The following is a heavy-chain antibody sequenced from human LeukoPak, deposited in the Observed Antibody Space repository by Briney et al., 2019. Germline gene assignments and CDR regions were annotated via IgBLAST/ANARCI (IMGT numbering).Heavy chain of an antibody. D-gene: IGHD6-19*01. CDR3: ARVIAVANEIDI. Sequence: ASVKVSCKASGYTFTGYYMHWVRQAPGQGLEWMGWINPNSGGTNYAQKFQGRVTMTRDTSISTAYMELSRLRSDDTAVYYCARVIAVANEIDIWGQGTMVTVSS. CDR1: GYTFTGYY. J-gene: IGHJ3*02. CDR2: INPNSGGT. V-gene: IGHV1-2*02.